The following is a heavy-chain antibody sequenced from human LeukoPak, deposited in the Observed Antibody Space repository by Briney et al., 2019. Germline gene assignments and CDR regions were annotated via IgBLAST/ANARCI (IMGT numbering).Heavy chain of an antibody. Sequence: ASVKVSCKASGYTFTSYDINWVRQATGQGLEWMGWMNPNSGNTGYAQKFQGRVTITRNTSISTAYMELSSLRSEDTAVYYCARGDSSGPDYYYYMDVWGKGTTVTISS. CDR3: ARGDSSGPDYYYYMDV. D-gene: IGHD6-19*01. CDR1: GYTFTSYD. V-gene: IGHV1-8*03. J-gene: IGHJ6*03. CDR2: MNPNSGNT.